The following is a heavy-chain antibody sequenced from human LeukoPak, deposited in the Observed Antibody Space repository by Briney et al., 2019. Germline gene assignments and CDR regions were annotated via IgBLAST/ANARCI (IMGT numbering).Heavy chain of an antibody. V-gene: IGHV4-34*01. Sequence: SETLSLTCAVYGGSFNAYYWSWIRQPPGKGLEWIGEINHSGSTNYNSPLKSRVTISVDTSKNQFSLKLSSVTAADTAIYYCARATLQLERRPFDYWGQGTLVTVSS. CDR2: INHSGST. CDR3: ARATLQLERRPFDY. J-gene: IGHJ4*02. CDR1: GGSFNAYY. D-gene: IGHD1-1*01.